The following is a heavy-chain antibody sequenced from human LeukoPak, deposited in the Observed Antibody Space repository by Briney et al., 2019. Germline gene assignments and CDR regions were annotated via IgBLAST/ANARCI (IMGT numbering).Heavy chain of an antibody. CDR1: GFTFSSYS. CDR2: ISSGGSPT. J-gene: IGHJ6*02. D-gene: IGHD6-19*01. CDR3: ARDNSSGWSDFHYYGMDV. Sequence: GGSLRLSCAASGFTFSSYSINWVRQAPGKGLEWISYISSGGSPTYYADSVKGRFVISRDSAKNSLYLRMNSLRAEDTAVYYCARDNSSGWSDFHYYGMDVWGQRTTVIVSS. V-gene: IGHV3-48*01.